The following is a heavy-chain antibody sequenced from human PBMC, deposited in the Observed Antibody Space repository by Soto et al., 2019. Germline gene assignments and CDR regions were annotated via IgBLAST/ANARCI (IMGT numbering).Heavy chain of an antibody. CDR3: ARDLVTTVFGPLSGGYGMDV. Sequence: SVKVSCKASGGTFSSYAISWVRQAPGQGLEWMGGIIPIFGTANYAQKFQGRVTITADESTSTAYMELSSLRSDDTAVYYCARDLVTTVFGPLSGGYGMDVWGQGTTDIGSS. CDR1: GGTFSSYA. D-gene: IGHD4-4*01. J-gene: IGHJ6*02. CDR2: IIPIFGTA. V-gene: IGHV1-69*13.